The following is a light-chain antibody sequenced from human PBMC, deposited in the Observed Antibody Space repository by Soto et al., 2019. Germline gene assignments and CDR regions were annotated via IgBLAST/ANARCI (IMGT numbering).Light chain of an antibody. V-gene: IGLV1-40*01. Sequence: QSVLTQPPSVSGAPGQRVTISRTGSSSNIGAGYDVHWYQQLPGTAPKLLIYGNSNRPSGVPDRFSGSKSGTSASLAITGLQAEDEADYYCQSYDSSLSGCVFGGGTKRTVL. J-gene: IGLJ3*02. CDR1: SSNIGAGYD. CDR3: QSYDSSLSGCV. CDR2: GNS.